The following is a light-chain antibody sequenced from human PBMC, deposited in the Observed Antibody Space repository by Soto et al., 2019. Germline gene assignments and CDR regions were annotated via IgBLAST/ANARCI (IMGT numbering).Light chain of an antibody. Sequence: EIVLTQSPGNLSLSPEERATLSCRSSQSVSSYSAWYQQKPGQAPRLLIYGASNRATGIPARFSGSGSGTDFTLTISSLEPEDFAVYYCQQHSTWPLTFGGGTKVDIK. CDR2: GAS. CDR3: QQHSTWPLT. V-gene: IGKV3-11*01. CDR1: QSVSSY. J-gene: IGKJ4*01.